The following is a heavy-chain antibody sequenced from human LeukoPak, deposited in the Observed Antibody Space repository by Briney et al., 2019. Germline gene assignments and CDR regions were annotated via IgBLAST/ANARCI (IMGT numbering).Heavy chain of an antibody. CDR1: GYTLTELS. CDR2: FDPEDGET. CDR3: ATSPIPSMSYGMDV. J-gene: IGHJ6*02. V-gene: IGHV1-24*01. Sequence: ASVKVSCKVSGYTLTELSMHWVRQAPGKGLEGMGGFDPEDGETIYAQKFQGRVTMTEDTSTDTAYMELSSLRSEDTAVYYCATSPIPSMSYGMDVWGQGTTVTVSS. D-gene: IGHD2/OR15-2a*01.